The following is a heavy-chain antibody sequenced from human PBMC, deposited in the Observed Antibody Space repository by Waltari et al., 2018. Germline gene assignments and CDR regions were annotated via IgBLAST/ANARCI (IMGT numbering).Heavy chain of an antibody. CDR2: IDNYGKS. J-gene: IGHJ4*02. Sequence: QVQLQQWGAGLLKPSETLSFNCAVYGGSFSGYYLTWIRQPPGKGLEWVGEIDNYGKSKYNPSLKRRVTISKAESKNQFSLKLTSVTAADTAVYFCARRGGGPYPFYFDYWGQGTLVTVSS. V-gene: IGHV4-34*01. CDR1: GGSFSGYY. D-gene: IGHD2-15*01. CDR3: ARRGGGPYPFYFDY.